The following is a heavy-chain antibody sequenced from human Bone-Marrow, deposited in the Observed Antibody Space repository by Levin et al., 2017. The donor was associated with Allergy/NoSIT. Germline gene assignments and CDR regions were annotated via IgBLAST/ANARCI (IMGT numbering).Heavy chain of an antibody. CDR3: ARDPGTRGWWWKFDS. J-gene: IGHJ4*02. V-gene: IGHV3-33*01. D-gene: IGHD2-21*01. CDR1: GFPFSSYG. CDR2: IWNDGSTK. Sequence: GGSLRLSCAASGFPFSSYGMHWVRQSPGKGLEWVAVIWNDGSTKYYSDSVKGRFVISRDVSTNTLSLQMNSLRSEDTVVYYCARDPGTRGWWWKFDSWGQGTLVTVLS.